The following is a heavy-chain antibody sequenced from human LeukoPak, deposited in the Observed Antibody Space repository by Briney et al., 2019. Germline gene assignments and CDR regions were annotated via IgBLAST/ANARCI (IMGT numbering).Heavy chain of an antibody. CDR3: ARGEGTYYLDY. Sequence: QPGGSLGLSCAASGFTFSNYAMSWVRQAPGKGLEWVSSLNGRGDSPYYADSVKGRFTISRDNSKNTLYLQMHSLRVEDTAVYYSARGEGTYYLDYWGQGTLVTVSS. J-gene: IGHJ4*02. V-gene: IGHV3-23*01. CDR1: GFTFSNYA. CDR2: LNGRGDSP.